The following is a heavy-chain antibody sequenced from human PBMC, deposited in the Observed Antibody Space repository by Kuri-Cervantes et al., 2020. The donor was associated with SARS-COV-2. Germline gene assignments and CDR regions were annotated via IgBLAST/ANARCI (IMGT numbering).Heavy chain of an antibody. J-gene: IGHJ3*02. Sequence: GSLRLSCTVSGGSISSYYWSWIRQPPGKGLEWIGEINHSGSTNYNPSLKSRVTISVDTSKNQFSLKLSSVTAADTAVYYCARAWIQLWLGPDAFDIWGQGTMVTVSS. CDR2: INHSGST. CDR1: GGSISSYY. CDR3: ARAWIQLWLGPDAFDI. D-gene: IGHD5-18*01. V-gene: IGHV4-34*01.